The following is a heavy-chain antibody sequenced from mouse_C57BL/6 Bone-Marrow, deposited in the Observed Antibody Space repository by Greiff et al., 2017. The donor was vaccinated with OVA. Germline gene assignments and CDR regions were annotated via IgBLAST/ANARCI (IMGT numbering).Heavy chain of an antibody. D-gene: IGHD2-1*01. Sequence: VQLQQSGAELVRPGTSVKVSCKASGYAFTNYLIEWVKQRPGQGLEWIGVINPGSGGTNYNEKFKGKATLTADKSSSTAYMQLSSLTSEDSAVYFCARRKNYDGNYGDAMDYWGQGTSVTVSS. CDR3: ARRKNYDGNYGDAMDY. CDR1: GYAFTNYL. J-gene: IGHJ4*01. CDR2: INPGSGGT. V-gene: IGHV1-54*01.